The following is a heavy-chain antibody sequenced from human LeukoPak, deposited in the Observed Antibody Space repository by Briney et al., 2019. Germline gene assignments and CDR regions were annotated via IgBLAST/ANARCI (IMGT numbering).Heavy chain of an antibody. J-gene: IGHJ4*02. CDR1: GFTFSDYY. CDR2: INHSGST. CDR3: ARGPQGYSSSWYSRKYFDY. V-gene: IGHV4-34*01. Sequence: PGGSLRLSCAASGFTFSDYYMSWIRQPPGKGLEWIGEINHSGSTNYNPSLKSRVTISVDTSKNQFSLKLSSVTAADTAVYYCARGPQGYSSSWYSRKYFDYWGQGTLVTVSS. D-gene: IGHD6-13*01.